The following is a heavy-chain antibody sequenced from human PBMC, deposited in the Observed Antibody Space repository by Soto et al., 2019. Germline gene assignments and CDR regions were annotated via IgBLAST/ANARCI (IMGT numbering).Heavy chain of an antibody. D-gene: IGHD3-3*01. V-gene: IGHV4-39*01. CDR3: ASHYDFWTHYYYGMDV. CDR2: IYYSGST. CDR1: GGSISSSSYY. Sequence: SETLSLTCAVCGGSISSSSYYWGWIRQPPGKGLEWIGSIYYSGSTYYNPSLKSRVTISVDTSKNQFSLKLSSVTAADTAVYYCASHYDFWTHYYYGMDVWGQGTTVTVSS. J-gene: IGHJ6*02.